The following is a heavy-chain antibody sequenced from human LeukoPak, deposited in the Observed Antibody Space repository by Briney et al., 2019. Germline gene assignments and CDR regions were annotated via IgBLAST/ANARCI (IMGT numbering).Heavy chain of an antibody. CDR1: GFTVSSNY. D-gene: IGHD6-13*01. CDR2: IYSGGST. CDR3: ARAVAAAGSWTPLDY. J-gene: IGHJ4*02. V-gene: IGHV3-66*01. Sequence: GGSLRLSCAASGFTVSSNYMSWVRQAPGKGLEWVSVIYSGGSTYYAGSVKGRFTISRDNSKNTLYLQMNSLRAEDTAVYYCARAVAAAGSWTPLDYWGQGTLVTVSS.